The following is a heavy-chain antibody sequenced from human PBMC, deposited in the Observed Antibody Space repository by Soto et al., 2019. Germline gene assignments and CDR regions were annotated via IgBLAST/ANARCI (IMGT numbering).Heavy chain of an antibody. Sequence: EVQLVQSGAEVKKPGESLKISCKGSGYSFTSYWIGWVRQMPGKGLEWMGIIYPGDSDTRYSPSFQGQVTISADKSISTAYLQCSSLKASDTAMYYCARSYYDFWSGYYVRLWFDPWGQGTLVTVSS. D-gene: IGHD3-3*01. V-gene: IGHV5-51*03. J-gene: IGHJ5*02. CDR3: ARSYYDFWSGYYVRLWFDP. CDR1: GYSFTSYW. CDR2: IYPGDSDT.